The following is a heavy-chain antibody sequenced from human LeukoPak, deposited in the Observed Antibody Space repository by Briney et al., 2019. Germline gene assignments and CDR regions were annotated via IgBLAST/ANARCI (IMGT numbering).Heavy chain of an antibody. CDR1: GFTFSSYS. V-gene: IGHV3-48*01. CDR3: AREGGSSWSYYYYYYMDV. D-gene: IGHD6-13*01. J-gene: IGHJ6*03. Sequence: PGGSLRLSCAASGFTFSSYSMNWVRQAPGKGLEWVSYISSSGNTIYYADSVKGRFTISRDNAKNSLYLQMNSLRAEDTAVYYCAREGGSSWSYYYYYYMDVWGKGTTVTISS. CDR2: ISSSGNTI.